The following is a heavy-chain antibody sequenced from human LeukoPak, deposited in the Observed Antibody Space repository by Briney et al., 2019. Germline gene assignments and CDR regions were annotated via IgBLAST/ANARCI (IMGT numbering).Heavy chain of an antibody. CDR2: INPSGGAT. Sequence: ASVKVRCKASGYTFSSYYFHWVRQAPGQGLEWMGLINPSGGATSFAQKFRGRVTMTRDMSTGTVFMELSSLRSDDTAVYFCARNYYDTAGHFGYWGQGTLVTVSS. CDR1: GYTFSSYY. D-gene: IGHD3-22*01. J-gene: IGHJ4*02. V-gene: IGHV1-46*01. CDR3: ARNYYDTAGHFGY.